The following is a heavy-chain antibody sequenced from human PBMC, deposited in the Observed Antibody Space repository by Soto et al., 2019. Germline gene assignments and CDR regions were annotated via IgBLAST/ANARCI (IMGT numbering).Heavy chain of an antibody. Sequence: PGGSLRLSCGVSGFTFNDFEMNWVRQAPGKGLEWLAYIDGSGTTKKYADSVRGRFTISRDNPNNSLFLQMSSLSAAHTAIYFSAREFGRSTYGGQGTLVSVSS. CDR3: AREFGRSTY. CDR2: IDGSGTTK. D-gene: IGHD3-10*01. V-gene: IGHV3-48*03. J-gene: IGHJ4*02. CDR1: GFTFNDFE.